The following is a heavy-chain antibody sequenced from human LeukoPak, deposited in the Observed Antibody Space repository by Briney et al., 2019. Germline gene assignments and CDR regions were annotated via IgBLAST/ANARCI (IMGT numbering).Heavy chain of an antibody. V-gene: IGHV1-2*02. CDR2: INPNSGGT. J-gene: IGHJ4*02. CDR1: GYTFTSYY. CDR3: ARDRGPTVTTTLGY. Sequence: ASVKVSCKASGYTFTSYYMHWVRQAPGQGLEWMGWINPNSGGTNYAQKFQGRVTMTRDTSISTAYMELSRLRSDDTAVYYCARDRGPTVTTTLGYWGQGTLVTVSS. D-gene: IGHD4-17*01.